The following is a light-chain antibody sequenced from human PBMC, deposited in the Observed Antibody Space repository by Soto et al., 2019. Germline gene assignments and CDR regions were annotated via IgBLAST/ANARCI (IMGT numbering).Light chain of an antibody. Sequence: QSALTQPASVSGSPEQSITISCTGTSSDVGGYNYVSWYQQHPGKAPKLIIYEVSNRASGISNRFSGSKSGNTASLTISGLQAEDEADYYCSSYTTSSSLVVFGGGTKLTVL. CDR3: SSYTTSSSLVV. J-gene: IGLJ2*01. CDR1: SSDVGGYNY. V-gene: IGLV2-14*01. CDR2: EVS.